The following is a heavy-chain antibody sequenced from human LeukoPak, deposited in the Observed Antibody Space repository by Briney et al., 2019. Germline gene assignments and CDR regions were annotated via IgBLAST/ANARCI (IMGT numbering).Heavy chain of an antibody. J-gene: IGHJ4*02. V-gene: IGHV3-23*05. D-gene: IGHD4-17*01. CDR1: GFSFDFSGYA. CDR3: AKGSIYGDYGDFDH. Sequence: PGGSLRLSCAASGFSFDFSGYAMSWVRQAPGKGLEWVSGINGIGTSLYYADSVKGRFTISRDNSDNTLYLQMNSLRADDTAVYYCAKGSIYGDYGDFDHWGQGTLDTVSS. CDR2: INGIGTSL.